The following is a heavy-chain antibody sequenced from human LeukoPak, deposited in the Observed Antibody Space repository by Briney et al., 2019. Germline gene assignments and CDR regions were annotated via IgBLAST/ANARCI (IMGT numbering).Heavy chain of an antibody. D-gene: IGHD5-12*01. Sequence: PGGSLRLSSAASGFTFSNYWLTWVRQAPGKGLEWVVHIKQDGSKEYYIGSVKARFTISRDNAKNSLSLQMNSLRDEDTAVYYCVRDGGVSGYDLIDYWGRGTLVTVSS. V-gene: IGHV3-7*01. CDR2: IKQDGSKE. CDR1: GFTFSNYW. J-gene: IGHJ4*02. CDR3: VRDGGVSGYDLIDY.